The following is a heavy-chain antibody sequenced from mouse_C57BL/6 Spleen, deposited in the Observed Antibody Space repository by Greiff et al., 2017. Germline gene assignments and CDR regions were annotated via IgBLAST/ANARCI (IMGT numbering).Heavy chain of an antibody. V-gene: IGHV1-15*01. J-gene: IGHJ2*01. CDR1: GYTFTDYE. Sequence: VKLQQSGAELVRPGASVTLSCKASGYTFTDYEMHWVKQTPVHGLEWIGAIDPETGGTAYNQKFKGKAILTADKSSSTAYMELRSLTSEDSAVYYCTRYGNPYYFDYWGQGTTLTVSS. D-gene: IGHD2-1*01. CDR2: IDPETGGT. CDR3: TRYGNPYYFDY.